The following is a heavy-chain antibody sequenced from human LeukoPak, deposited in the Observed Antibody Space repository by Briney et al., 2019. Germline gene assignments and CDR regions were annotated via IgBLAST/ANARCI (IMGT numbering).Heavy chain of an antibody. CDR3: AKVPSRSPRLEFLDAFDI. CDR1: GFTFSNSA. Sequence: GGSLRLSCAASGFTFSNSAMSWVRQAPGKGLEWVSAISGSGDYTYYADSVKGRFTISRDNSRNTLYLQMNSLRAEDTAVYYCAKVPSRSPRLEFLDAFDIWGQGTMVTVSS. J-gene: IGHJ3*02. D-gene: IGHD1-26*01. V-gene: IGHV3-23*01. CDR2: ISGSGDYT.